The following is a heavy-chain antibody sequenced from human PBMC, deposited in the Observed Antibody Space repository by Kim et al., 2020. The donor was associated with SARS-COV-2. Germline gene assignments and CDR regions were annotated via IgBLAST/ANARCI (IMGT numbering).Heavy chain of an antibody. D-gene: IGHD3-22*01. Sequence: GGSLRLSCAASGFTFSSYDMHWVRQATGKGLEWVSAIGTAGDTYYPGSVKGRFTISGENAKNSLYLQMNSLRAGDTAVYYCARETSSGTFDYWGQGTLVTVSS. CDR2: IGTAGDT. CDR1: GFTFSSYD. CDR3: ARETSSGTFDY. V-gene: IGHV3-13*01. J-gene: IGHJ4*02.